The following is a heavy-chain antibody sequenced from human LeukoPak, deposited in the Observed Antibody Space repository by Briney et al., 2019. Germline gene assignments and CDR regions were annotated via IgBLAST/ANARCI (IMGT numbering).Heavy chain of an antibody. CDR2: IYYSGST. D-gene: IGHD3-10*01. CDR3: ARDPPGSGSYLDY. CDR1: GGSISNYY. V-gene: IGHV4-59*01. J-gene: IGHJ4*02. Sequence: SETLSLTCTVSGGSISNYYWSWIRQPPGKGLEYIGYIYYSGSTNYNPSLKSRVTISVDTSKNQFSLKLSSVTAADTAVYYCARDPPGSGSYLDYWGQGTLVTVSS.